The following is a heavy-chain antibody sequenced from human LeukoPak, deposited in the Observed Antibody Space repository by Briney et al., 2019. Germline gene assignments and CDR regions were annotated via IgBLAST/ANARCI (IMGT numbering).Heavy chain of an antibody. J-gene: IGHJ4*02. CDR3: AKGDRERASAGTGFDS. CDR1: GFTFSSYA. D-gene: IGHD6-13*01. V-gene: IGHV3-23*01. Sequence: GGSLRLSCAASGFTFSSYAMSWVRQAPGKGLELVSSISGSGDGTYYADSVKGRFTFSRDNSKNTLSLQMNSLRLDDTAIYYCAKGDRERASAGTGFDSWGQGTLVTVSS. CDR2: ISGSGDGT.